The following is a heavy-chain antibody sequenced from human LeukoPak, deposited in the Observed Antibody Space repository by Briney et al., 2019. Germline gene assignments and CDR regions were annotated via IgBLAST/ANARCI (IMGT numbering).Heavy chain of an antibody. Sequence: PGGSLRLSCAASGFTFSSYAVSWVRQAPGKGLEWVSVINNSGGITYYAVSVKGRFTISRDNSKNTLYLQMNSLRVDDTAVYYCATPYNSGWYTYWGRGTLVTVSS. CDR2: INNSGGIT. D-gene: IGHD6-19*01. CDR1: GFTFSSYA. V-gene: IGHV3-23*01. CDR3: ATPYNSGWYTY. J-gene: IGHJ4*02.